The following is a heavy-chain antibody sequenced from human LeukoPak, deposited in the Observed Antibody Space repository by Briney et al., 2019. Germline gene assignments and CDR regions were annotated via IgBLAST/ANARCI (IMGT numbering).Heavy chain of an antibody. CDR3: ARVVWELGYCSGGSCYSGYWFDP. V-gene: IGHV4-59*08. Sequence: SETLSLTCTVSGGSISSYYWSWIRQPPGKGLEWIGYIYYSGSTNYNPSLKSRVTISVDTSKNQFSLKLSSVTAADTAVYYCARVVWELGYCSGGSCYSGYWFDPWGQGTLVTVSS. J-gene: IGHJ5*02. CDR2: IYYSGST. D-gene: IGHD2-15*01. CDR1: GGSISSYY.